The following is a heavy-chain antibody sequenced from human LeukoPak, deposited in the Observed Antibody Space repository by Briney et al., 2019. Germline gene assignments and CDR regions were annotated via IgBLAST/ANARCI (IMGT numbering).Heavy chain of an antibody. CDR3: ARPPGDSSGYYGWFDP. D-gene: IGHD3-22*01. J-gene: IGHJ5*02. CDR2: IYPGDSDT. Sequence: GESLKISCKGSGYSFSSYWIGWVRQMPGKGLEWMGIIYPGDSDTRYSPSFQGQVTISADKSISTAYLQWSSLKASDTAMYYCARPPGDSSGYYGWFDPWGQGTLVTVSS. V-gene: IGHV5-51*01. CDR1: GYSFSSYW.